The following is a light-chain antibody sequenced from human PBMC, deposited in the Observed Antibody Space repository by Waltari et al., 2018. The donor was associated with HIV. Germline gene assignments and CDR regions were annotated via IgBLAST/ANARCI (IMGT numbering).Light chain of an antibody. Sequence: QSALTQPPSASGSPGQSVTISCTGTSSDVGGYNYVSWYQQHPGKAPKVMLYEVSKRPSGVPDRFSGSKAGNTASLTVSGLQAEDEAEYYSSSYAGSHNFVVFGGGTKLTVL. CDR1: SSDVGGYNY. V-gene: IGLV2-8*01. J-gene: IGLJ2*01. CDR2: EVS. CDR3: SSYAGSHNFVV.